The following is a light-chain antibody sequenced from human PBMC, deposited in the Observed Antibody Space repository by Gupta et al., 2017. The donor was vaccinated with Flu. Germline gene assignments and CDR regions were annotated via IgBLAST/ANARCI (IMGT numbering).Light chain of an antibody. CDR3: QQSYSTPTT. J-gene: IGKJ1*01. CDR1: QSISSY. CDR2: AAS. Sequence: DIQMTQSPSSLSASVGDRVTITCRASQSISSYLNWYQQKPRKAPKLLIYAASSLQSGVPSRFSGSGSGTEFTLTISSLQPEDFATYYCQQSYSTPTTFGQGTKVEIK. V-gene: IGKV1-39*01.